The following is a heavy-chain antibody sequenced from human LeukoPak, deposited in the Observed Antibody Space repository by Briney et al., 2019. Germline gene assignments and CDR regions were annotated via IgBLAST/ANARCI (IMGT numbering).Heavy chain of an antibody. D-gene: IGHD3-9*01. Sequence: GGSLRLSCAASGFTFSSYAMSWVRQAPGKGLEWLSVIRGGGDNTYYADSVKGRFTISRDNSKNTLYLQMNSLRAEDTAIYYCAREMYDILTRGAFDIWGQGTMVTVSS. J-gene: IGHJ3*02. CDR1: GFTFSSYA. V-gene: IGHV3-23*01. CDR3: AREMYDILTRGAFDI. CDR2: IRGGGDNT.